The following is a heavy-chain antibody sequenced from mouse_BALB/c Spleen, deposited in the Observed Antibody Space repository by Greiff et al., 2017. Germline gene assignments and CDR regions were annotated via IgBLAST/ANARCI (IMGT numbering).Heavy chain of an antibody. D-gene: IGHD2-1*01. J-gene: IGHJ2*01. CDR1: GFTFSSYG. Sequence: EVKLVESGGGLVRPGGSLKLSCAASGFTFSSYGMSWVRQTPDKRLELVATINSNGGSTYYPDSVKGRFTISRDNAKNTLYLQMSSLKSEDTAMYYCARTDGKGFDYWGQGTTLTVSS. CDR2: INSNGGST. V-gene: IGHV5-6-3*01. CDR3: ARTDGKGFDY.